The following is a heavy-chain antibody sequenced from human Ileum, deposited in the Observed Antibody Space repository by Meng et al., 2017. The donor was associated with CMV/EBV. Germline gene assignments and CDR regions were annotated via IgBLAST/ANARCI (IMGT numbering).Heavy chain of an antibody. V-gene: IGHV4-59*01. J-gene: IGHJ6*02. CDR3: ARDSRSYYDFWSGRTSQYYYYYGMDV. Sequence: SETLSLTCTVSGGSISSYYWSWIRQPPGKGLEWIGYIYYSGSTNYNPSLKSRVTISVDTSKNQFSLKLSSVTAADTAVYYCARDSRSYYDFWSGRTSQYYYYYGMDVWGQGTTVTVYS. D-gene: IGHD3-3*01. CDR1: GGSISSYY. CDR2: IYYSGST.